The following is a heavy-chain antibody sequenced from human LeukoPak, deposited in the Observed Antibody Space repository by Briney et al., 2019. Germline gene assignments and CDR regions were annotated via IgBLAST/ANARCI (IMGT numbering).Heavy chain of an antibody. Sequence: ASVNVSSKASGYTFTIYGISWVRQAPGQGLEWIGWISAYNGNTNYAQKLQGRVTMTTDTSTSTAYMELRSLRSDDTAVYYCARDRGYDILTGYYTARTDYWGQGTLVTVSS. J-gene: IGHJ4*02. CDR1: GYTFTIYG. V-gene: IGHV1-18*04. D-gene: IGHD3-9*01. CDR2: ISAYNGNT. CDR3: ARDRGYDILTGYYTARTDY.